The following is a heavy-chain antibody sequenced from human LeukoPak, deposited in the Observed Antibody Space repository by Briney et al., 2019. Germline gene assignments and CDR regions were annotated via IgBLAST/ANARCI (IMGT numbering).Heavy chain of an antibody. Sequence: SETLSLTCTVSGGPISSSSYYWGWIRQPPGKGLEWIGSIYYSGSTYYNPSPKSRVTISVDTSKNQFSLKLSSVTAADTAVYYCARHRMEWELLPRDWFDPWGQGTLVTVSS. CDR1: GGPISSSSYY. CDR2: IYYSGST. V-gene: IGHV4-39*01. CDR3: ARHRMEWELLPRDWFDP. D-gene: IGHD1-26*01. J-gene: IGHJ5*02.